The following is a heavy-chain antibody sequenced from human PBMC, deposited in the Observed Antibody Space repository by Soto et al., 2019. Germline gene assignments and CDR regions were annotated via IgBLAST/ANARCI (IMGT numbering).Heavy chain of an antibody. V-gene: IGHV1-18*01. CDR2: ISAYNGNT. D-gene: IGHD6-19*01. CDR3: ARGRESSGCYDS. J-gene: IGHJ5*01. CDR1: GYTFTSYG. Sequence: ASVKVSCKASGYTFTSYGISWVRQAPGQGLEWMGWISAYNGNTNYAQELQGRVTINPDTSKNQFSLQLNSVTPEDTAVYYCARGRESSGCYDSWGQGTLVTVSS.